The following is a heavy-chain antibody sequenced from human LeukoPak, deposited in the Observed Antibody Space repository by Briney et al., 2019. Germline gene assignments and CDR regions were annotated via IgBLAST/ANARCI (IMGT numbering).Heavy chain of an antibody. V-gene: IGHV4-59*02. D-gene: IGHD1-26*01. CDR3: ASGGIVGATTLFDY. Sequence: SETLSLTCTVSGGSVTDYYWSWIRQSPGKGLEWIGYIYYTGTSYNPSLKSRVTISADTSKNQFSLKLSSVTAADTAVYYCASGGIVGATTLFDYWGQGTLVTVSS. CDR2: IYYTGT. J-gene: IGHJ4*02. CDR1: GGSVTDYY.